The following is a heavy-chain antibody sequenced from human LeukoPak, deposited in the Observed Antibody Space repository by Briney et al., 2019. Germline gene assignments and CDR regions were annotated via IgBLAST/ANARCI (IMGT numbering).Heavy chain of an antibody. CDR1: GGSISSYY. CDR3: ARHSHGSSEY. Sequence: SETLPLTCTVSGGSISSYYWSWIRQPPGKGLEWIGYIYYSGSTNYNPSLKSRVTISVDTSKNQFSLKLSSVTAADTAVYYCARHSHGSSEYWGQGTLVTVSS. D-gene: IGHD3-10*01. CDR2: IYYSGST. J-gene: IGHJ4*02. V-gene: IGHV4-59*08.